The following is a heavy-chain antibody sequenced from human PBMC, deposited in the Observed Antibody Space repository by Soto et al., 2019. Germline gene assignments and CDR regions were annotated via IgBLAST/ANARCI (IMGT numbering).Heavy chain of an antibody. CDR1: GFTLSKNW. D-gene: IGHD1-26*01. CDR3: ASLGGTSRLGYFDL. V-gene: IGHV3-74*01. CDR2: INGDGSTT. Sequence: GGSLRHPCAASGFTLSKNWMYLVRQAPGKGLGWVSRINGDGSTTTYAASVKGRFTISRDNANNALHLQMNSLRAEDTALYYCASLGGTSRLGYFDLWGRGTLVTVSS. J-gene: IGHJ2*01.